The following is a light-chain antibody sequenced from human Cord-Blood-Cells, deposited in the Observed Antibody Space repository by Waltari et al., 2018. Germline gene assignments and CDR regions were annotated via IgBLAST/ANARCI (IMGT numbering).Light chain of an antibody. CDR2: GNG. V-gene: IGLV1-40*01. CDR3: QSYDSSLSGV. Sequence: QSVLTQPPSVSGAPGQRVTISCTGSSSNIGAGYDVHWYQQLPGPAPKLLIYGNGNRPSGVPDRFSGSKSGTSASLAITGLQAEDEADYYCQSYDSSLSGVFGGGTKLTVL. CDR1: SSNIGAGYD. J-gene: IGLJ3*02.